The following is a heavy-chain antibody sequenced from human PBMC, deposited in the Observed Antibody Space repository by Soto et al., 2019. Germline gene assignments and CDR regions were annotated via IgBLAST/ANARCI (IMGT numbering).Heavy chain of an antibody. CDR2: IIPIHGIA. CDR1: GGTFSSYT. Sequence: GASVKVSCKASGGTFSSYTISWVRQAPGQGLEWMGRIIPIHGIANYAQKFQGRVTITADKSTSTAYMELSSLRSDDTAVYYCARRYDYIWGRQTPGYMDVRGKGTTVTVSS. CDR3: ARRYDYIWGRQTPGYMDV. D-gene: IGHD3-16*01. V-gene: IGHV1-69*02. J-gene: IGHJ6*03.